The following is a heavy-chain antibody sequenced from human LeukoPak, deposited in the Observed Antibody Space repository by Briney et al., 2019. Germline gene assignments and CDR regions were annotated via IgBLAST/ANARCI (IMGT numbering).Heavy chain of an antibody. J-gene: IGHJ4*02. D-gene: IGHD5-18*01. CDR3: ARDELKRGYSYGYADY. Sequence: GSLRLSCAASGFTFSSSAMAWVRHAPGKGLERVSTISYSGSGTYYADSVKGRFTISRDNSKNTLYLQMSSLRAEDTAVYYCARDELKRGYSYGYADYWGQGTLVTVSS. CDR1: GFTFSSSA. CDR2: ISYSGSGT. V-gene: IGHV3-23*01.